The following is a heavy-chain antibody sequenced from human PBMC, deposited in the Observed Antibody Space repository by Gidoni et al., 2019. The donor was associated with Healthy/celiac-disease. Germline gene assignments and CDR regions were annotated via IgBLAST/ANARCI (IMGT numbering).Heavy chain of an antibody. CDR2: IYYSGST. Sequence: QVQLQESGPGLVKPSETLSLTCTVSGGSISSYYWSCIRQPPGKGLEWIGYIYYSGSTNYNPSLKSRVTISVDTSKNQFSLKLSSVTAADTAVYYCARRIVGATPYFDYWGQGTLVTVSS. CDR1: GGSISSYY. D-gene: IGHD1-26*01. J-gene: IGHJ4*02. CDR3: ARRIVGATPYFDY. V-gene: IGHV4-59*01.